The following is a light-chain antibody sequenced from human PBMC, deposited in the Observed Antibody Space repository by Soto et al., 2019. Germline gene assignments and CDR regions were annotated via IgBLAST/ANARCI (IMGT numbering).Light chain of an antibody. CDR2: GAS. J-gene: IGKJ1*01. CDR1: QSVSSSY. V-gene: IGKV3-20*01. Sequence: EILLTQSPGTLSLSPGERATLSCRASQSVSSSYLAWYQQKPGQAPRLLIYGASSRATGIPDRFSRSRSGTDCTFTISILEPEVFTLDYCQQYRNVLREFGQGTKVEIK. CDR3: QQYRNVLRE.